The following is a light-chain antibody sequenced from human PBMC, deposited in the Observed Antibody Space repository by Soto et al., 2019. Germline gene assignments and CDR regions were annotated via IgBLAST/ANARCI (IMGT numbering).Light chain of an antibody. CDR3: QQRSNWPRT. J-gene: IGKJ2*01. CDR2: DAS. V-gene: IGKV3-11*01. Sequence: EIVLTQSPATLSLSPGERATLSCRASQSVSSSLGWYQQIPGQAPSLLIYDASNRATGIPARFSGSGSGTDFTLTISSLEPGDFAVYYCQQRSNWPRTFGQGTKLEIK. CDR1: QSVSSS.